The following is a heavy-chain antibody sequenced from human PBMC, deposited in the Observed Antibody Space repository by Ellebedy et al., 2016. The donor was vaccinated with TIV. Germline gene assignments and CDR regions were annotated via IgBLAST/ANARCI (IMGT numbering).Heavy chain of an antibody. V-gene: IGHV3-33*06. Sequence: GESLKISCAASGFTFSSYGMHWVRQAPGKGLEWVAVIWHDGITKDYADSVKGRFTVSRDNSKNTLYLQMNSLRAEDTAVYYCANYHSGGYGSWGQGTLVTVSS. CDR2: IWHDGITK. CDR3: ANYHSGGYGS. J-gene: IGHJ4*02. CDR1: GFTFSSYG. D-gene: IGHD3-22*01.